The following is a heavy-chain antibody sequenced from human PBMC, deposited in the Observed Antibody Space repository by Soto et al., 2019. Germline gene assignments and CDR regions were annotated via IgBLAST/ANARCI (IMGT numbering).Heavy chain of an antibody. CDR3: AKDPIVGVPPRLFDY. J-gene: IGHJ4*02. V-gene: IGHV3-23*01. CDR2: ISGSGGST. CDR1: GFTFSSYA. Sequence: EVQLLESGGGLVQPGGSLRLSCAASGFTFSSYAMSWVRQAPGKGLEWVSAISGSGGSTYYADSVKGRFTISRDSSTNSLYLQMNSLRAQDTAVYYSAKDPIVGVPPRLFDYWGQGTGVTVSS. D-gene: IGHD3-22*01.